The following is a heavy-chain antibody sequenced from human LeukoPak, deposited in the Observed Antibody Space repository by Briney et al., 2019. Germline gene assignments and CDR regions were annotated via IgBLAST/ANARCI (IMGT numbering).Heavy chain of an antibody. V-gene: IGHV1-3*03. CDR2: INAGNGNT. J-gene: IGHJ5*02. CDR3: ARSRNPGLWFDP. D-gene: IGHD1-14*01. Sequence: ASVKVSCKASGYTFTSYYMHWVRQAPGQGLEWMGWINAGNGNTKYSQEFQGRVTITRDTSASTAYMELRSLRSEDMAVYYCARSRNPGLWFDPWGQGTLVTVSS. CDR1: GYTFTSYY.